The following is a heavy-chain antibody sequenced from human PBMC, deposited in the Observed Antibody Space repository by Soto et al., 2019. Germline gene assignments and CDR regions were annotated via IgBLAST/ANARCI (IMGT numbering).Heavy chain of an antibody. D-gene: IGHD3-22*01. CDR3: ARRVSSGPDY. Sequence: PGESLNISCKASGYSFTTYFIGWVRQMPGKGLEWMGIIYPGDSDTKYSPSLQGQVTISADTSISTAYLQWSSLKASDTAMYYCARRVSSGPDYWGQGTLVTVSS. CDR2: IYPGDSDT. CDR1: GYSFTTYF. J-gene: IGHJ4*02. V-gene: IGHV5-51*01.